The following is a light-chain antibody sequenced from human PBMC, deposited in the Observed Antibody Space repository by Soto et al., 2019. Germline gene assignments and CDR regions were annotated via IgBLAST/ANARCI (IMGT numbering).Light chain of an antibody. V-gene: IGLV2-8*01. Sequence: QSVLPQPPSASGSPGQPVTISCTGTSSDVGNYNYVSWYQHHPGKAPKLMIYEVSKWPSGVPDRFSGSKSGNTASLTVSGLQAEDEADYYCTSYAGSNTYVFGTGTKVTVL. CDR3: TSYAGSNTYV. J-gene: IGLJ1*01. CDR2: EVS. CDR1: SSDVGNYNY.